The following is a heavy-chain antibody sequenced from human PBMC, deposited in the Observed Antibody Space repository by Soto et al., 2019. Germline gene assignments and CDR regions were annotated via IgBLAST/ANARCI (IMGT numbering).Heavy chain of an antibody. V-gene: IGHV4-59*01. D-gene: IGHD1-20*01. CDR1: GGYMSGYY. Sequence: QVQLQESGPGVVKSSETLSLTCNVSGGYMSGYYWTWIRQAPGRGLEWIGYIYYSGHTFYNPSLNSRVTISLDTPKSQLSLQLTSVTAADTAVYFCARYNRGVYPGLQYWGRGILVCVSS. J-gene: IGHJ4*02. CDR2: IYYSGHT. CDR3: ARYNRGVYPGLQY.